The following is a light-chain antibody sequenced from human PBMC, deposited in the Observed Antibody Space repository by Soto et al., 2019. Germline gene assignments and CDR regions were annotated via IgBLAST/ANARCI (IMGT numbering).Light chain of an antibody. CDR1: QTISNY. V-gene: IGKV1-39*01. CDR2: GAS. CDR3: QHSYNVPVT. J-gene: IGKJ3*01. Sequence: DIQMTQSPASLAASLGDRITISCRASQTISNYLNWYHQKPREAPKIMLYGASTLQSGVPSSVSGSGSVTEFTLSMSSLQPEDFGSYYFQHSYNVPVTFGPVAKVDVK.